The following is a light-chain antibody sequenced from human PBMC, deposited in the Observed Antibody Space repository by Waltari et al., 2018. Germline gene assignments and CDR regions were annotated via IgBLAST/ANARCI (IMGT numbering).Light chain of an antibody. CDR2: DVS. CDR3: SSYISSSTLEL. J-gene: IGLJ2*01. Sequence: QSALTQPASVSGSPGQSITISCTGTSSDVGAYNYVSWYQQNPGKAPKLMIFDVSNRPAGVSNRFSGSKSGNTASLTISGLQAEDEADYYCSSYISSSTLELFGGGTSLTVL. V-gene: IGLV2-14*03. CDR1: SSDVGAYNY.